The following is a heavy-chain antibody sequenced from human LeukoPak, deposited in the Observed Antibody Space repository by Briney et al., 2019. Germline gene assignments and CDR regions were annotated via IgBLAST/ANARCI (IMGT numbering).Heavy chain of an antibody. Sequence: GESLKISCKGSGYSFTTYWIAWVRQMPGKGLEWMGIIFPGDSDTTYSPSFQGQVTISVDKSISTAYLQWSSLKASDTAMYYCARFQPYYYDYWGQGTLVTVSS. D-gene: IGHD2-2*01. V-gene: IGHV5-51*01. CDR2: IFPGDSDT. CDR1: GYSFTTYW. CDR3: ARFQPYYYDY. J-gene: IGHJ4*02.